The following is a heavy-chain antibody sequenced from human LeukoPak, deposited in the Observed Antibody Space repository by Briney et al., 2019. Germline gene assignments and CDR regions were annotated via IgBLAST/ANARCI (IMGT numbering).Heavy chain of an antibody. CDR1: GGSISSSSYY. CDR2: IYYSGST. CDR3: ASEYCSSASCRFDN. Sequence: SETLSLTCTVSGGSISSSSYYWDWIRQPPGKGLEWIGSIYYSGSTYYNPSLKSRVTISVDMSKNQFSLKLSSVTAADTAVYYCASEYCSSASCRFDNWGQGTLVTVSS. D-gene: IGHD2-2*01. J-gene: IGHJ4*02. V-gene: IGHV4-39*07.